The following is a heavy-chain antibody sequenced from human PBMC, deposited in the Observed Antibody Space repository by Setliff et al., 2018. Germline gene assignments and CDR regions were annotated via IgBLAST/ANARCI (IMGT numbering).Heavy chain of an antibody. V-gene: IGHV4-39*07. CDR2: IYYSGST. CDR3: ARVPLMIAIRHAFEN. J-gene: IGHJ3*02. D-gene: IGHD2-21*01. Sequence: PSETLSLTCTVSGGSISSSSYYWGWIRQPPGKGLEWIGSIYYSGSTYYNPSLKSRVTISVDTSKNQFSLKLSSVTAADTAVYYCARVPLMIAIRHAFENWGQGTKVTVSS. CDR1: GGSISSSSYY.